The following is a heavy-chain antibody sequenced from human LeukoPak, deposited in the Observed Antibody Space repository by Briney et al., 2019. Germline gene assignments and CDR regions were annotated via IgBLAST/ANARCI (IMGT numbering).Heavy chain of an antibody. CDR2: IKQDGSEK. D-gene: IGHD5-12*01. V-gene: IGHV3-7*01. J-gene: IGHJ6*03. Sequence: GGSLRLSCGASGFTFNRYWMTWVRQTPGKGLEWVANIKQDGSEKYYVDSVMGRFTISRDNAKNSLYLQMNSLRAEDTAVYYCAGRYRDYGRGYYYYYMDVWGKGTTVTVSS. CDR1: GFTFNRYW. CDR3: AGRYRDYGRGYYYYYMDV.